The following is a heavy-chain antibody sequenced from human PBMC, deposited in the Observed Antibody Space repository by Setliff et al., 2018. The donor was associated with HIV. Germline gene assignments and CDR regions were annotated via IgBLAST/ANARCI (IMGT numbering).Heavy chain of an antibody. CDR3: AREIWGQVAHVPYGMDV. CDR2: FYTSGST. D-gene: IGHD5-12*01. V-gene: IGHV4-4*07. J-gene: IGHJ6*02. Sequence: PSETLSLTCTVSGGSISSYYWSWIRQPAGKGLEWIGRFYTSGSTNYNPSLKSRVTMSVDTSKNQFSLKVRYVTAADTAIYYCAREIWGQVAHVPYGMDVWGQWTTVTVS. CDR1: GGSISSYY.